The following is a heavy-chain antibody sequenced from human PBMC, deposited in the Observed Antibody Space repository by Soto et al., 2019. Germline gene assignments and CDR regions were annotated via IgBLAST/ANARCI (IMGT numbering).Heavy chain of an antibody. D-gene: IGHD3-3*01. J-gene: IGHJ6*02. CDR3: AGGLGTSGSGYGYYYYGMDV. Sequence: SVKVSCKASGGTFSSYAISWVRQAPGQGLEWMGGIIPIFGTANYAQKFQGRVTITADKSTSTAYMELSSLRSEDTAVYYCAGGLGTSGSGYGYYYYGMDVWGQGTTVTVSS. CDR1: GGTFSSYA. CDR2: IIPIFGTA. V-gene: IGHV1-69*06.